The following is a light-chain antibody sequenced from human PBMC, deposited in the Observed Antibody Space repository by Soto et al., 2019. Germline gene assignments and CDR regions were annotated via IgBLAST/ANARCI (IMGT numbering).Light chain of an antibody. V-gene: IGKV1-9*01. J-gene: IGKJ5*01. CDR2: VAS. CDR1: QGISSY. CDR3: QQLNTYPIT. Sequence: DIQLTQSPSFLSASVGDRVTITCRASQGISSYLAWYQQKPGKAPKLLIHVASTLQSGVPSRFSGSGSGTEFTLTISSLQPEDFATYYCQQLNTYPITFGQGTRLEMK.